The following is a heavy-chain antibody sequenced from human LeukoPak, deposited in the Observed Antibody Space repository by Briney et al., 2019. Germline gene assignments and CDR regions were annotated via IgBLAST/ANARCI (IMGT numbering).Heavy chain of an antibody. D-gene: IGHD3-9*01. V-gene: IGHV1-3*01. CDR3: AVDWLHDAFDI. CDR2: INAGNGNT. Sequence: ASVKASCKASGYTFTSYAMHWVRQAPGQRLEWMGWINAGNGNTKYSQKFQGRVTIARDTSASTAYMGLSSLRSEDTAVYYCAVDWLHDAFDIWGQGTMVTVSS. CDR1: GYTFTSYA. J-gene: IGHJ3*02.